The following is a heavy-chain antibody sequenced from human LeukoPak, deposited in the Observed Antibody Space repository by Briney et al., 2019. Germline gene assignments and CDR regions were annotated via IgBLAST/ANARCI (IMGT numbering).Heavy chain of an antibody. CDR3: AKDRPYSSSWPYYFDY. D-gene: IGHD6-13*01. Sequence: PGGSLRPSCAASGFTFSSYGMHWVRQAPGKGLEWVAVISYDGSNKYYADSVKGRFTISRDNSKNTLYLQMNSLRAEDTAVYYCAKDRPYSSSWPYYFDYWGQGTLVTVSS. CDR2: ISYDGSNK. J-gene: IGHJ4*02. CDR1: GFTFSSYG. V-gene: IGHV3-30*18.